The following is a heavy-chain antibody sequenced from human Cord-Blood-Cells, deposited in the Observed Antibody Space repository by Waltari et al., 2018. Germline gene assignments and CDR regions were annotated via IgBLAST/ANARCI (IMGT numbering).Heavy chain of an antibody. D-gene: IGHD1-26*01. CDR2: INPNSGGT. CDR1: GSTFTGHY. J-gene: IGHJ4*02. CDR3: ARGVGREPLYYFDY. V-gene: IGHV1-2*02. Sequence: QVQLVQSGAEVKKPGASVRVSCQAAGSTFTGHYLHWVRRAPGKGLEWMGWINPNSGGTNYAQKFQGRVTMTRDTSISTAYMELSRLRSDDTAVYYCARGVGREPLYYFDYWGQGTLVTVSS.